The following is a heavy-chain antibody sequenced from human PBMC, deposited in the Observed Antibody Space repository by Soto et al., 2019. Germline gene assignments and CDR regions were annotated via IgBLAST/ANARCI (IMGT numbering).Heavy chain of an antibody. V-gene: IGHV3-48*02. D-gene: IGHD6-19*01. Sequence: EVQLMESGGGLVQPGGSLRLSCAASGFTLSSYNMNWVGQAPGKGLEWVSFISGVNSDVFYADSVKGRFTISRDNAKNALYLQMNSLRDEDTAVYYCTRDRPPHNTGWPIFEYWGQGTLVTVSS. J-gene: IGHJ4*02. CDR1: GFTLSSYN. CDR3: TRDRPPHNTGWPIFEY. CDR2: ISGVNSDV.